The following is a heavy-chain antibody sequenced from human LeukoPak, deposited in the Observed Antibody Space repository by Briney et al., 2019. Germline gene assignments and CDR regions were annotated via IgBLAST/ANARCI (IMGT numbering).Heavy chain of an antibody. J-gene: IGHJ4*02. V-gene: IGHV4-34*01. CDR1: GRSFSGYY. Sequence: SETVSLTCAVYGRSFSGYYWSWLPHPPGKGREWVRQINHSGSTNYNPSLKIRVTISVDTSKNQFSLKLSSVTAADTAVYYGAINGGSYRYLYYFDYWGQRTLVTVSS. CDR2: INHSGST. D-gene: IGHD1-26*01. CDR3: AINGGSYRYLYYFDY.